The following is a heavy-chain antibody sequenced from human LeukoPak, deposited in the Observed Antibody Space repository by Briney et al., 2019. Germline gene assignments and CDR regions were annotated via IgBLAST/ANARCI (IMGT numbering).Heavy chain of an antibody. CDR2: ISGSGGST. D-gene: IGHD1-7*01. V-gene: IGHV3-23*01. Sequence: GGSLRLSCAASGFTFSSYAMSWARQAPGKGLEWVSAISGSGGSTYYADSVKDRFTISRDNSKNTLYLQMNSLRAEDTAVYYCAKGKAGTSHLFDYWGQGTLVTVSS. CDR1: GFTFSSYA. CDR3: AKGKAGTSHLFDY. J-gene: IGHJ4*02.